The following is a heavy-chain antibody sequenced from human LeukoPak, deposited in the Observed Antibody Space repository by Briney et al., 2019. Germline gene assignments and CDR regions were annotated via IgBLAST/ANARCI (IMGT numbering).Heavy chain of an antibody. CDR2: INPNSGGT. CDR1: GYTFTGYY. D-gene: IGHD4-17*01. Sequence: GASVKVSCKASGYTFTGYYMHWVRQAPGQGLEWMGWINPNSGGTNYAQKFQGRVTMTRDTSISTAYMELSRLRSDDTAVYYCARDSHWGTVTDDRHGWFDPWGQGTLVTVSS. J-gene: IGHJ5*02. CDR3: ARDSHWGTVTDDRHGWFDP. V-gene: IGHV1-2*02.